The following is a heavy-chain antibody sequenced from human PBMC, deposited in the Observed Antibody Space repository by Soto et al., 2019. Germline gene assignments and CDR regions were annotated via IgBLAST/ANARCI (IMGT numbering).Heavy chain of an antibody. D-gene: IGHD2-15*01. Sequence: SETLSVTCSVSGDSISTVDYFWAWIRQPPGQALEYIGYIYKSTTTYYNPSFESRVAISLDTSKSQFSLTVTSVTAADTAVYFCARGRYCLTGRCFPNWFDSWGQGTLVTVSS. CDR3: ARGRYCLTGRCFPNWFDS. V-gene: IGHV4-30-4*01. CDR2: IYKSTTT. J-gene: IGHJ5*01. CDR1: GDSISTVDYF.